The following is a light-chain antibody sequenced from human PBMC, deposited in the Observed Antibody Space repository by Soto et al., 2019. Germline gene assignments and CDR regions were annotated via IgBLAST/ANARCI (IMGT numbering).Light chain of an antibody. V-gene: IGKV3-20*01. J-gene: IGKJ3*01. CDR3: HQYGRSPT. CDR1: QSISTN. CDR2: GAS. Sequence: LTQSPGTVSLSQGERATLSCRASQSISTNLAWYQQKPGQAPRLLIYGASSRATGIPDRFSGSGSGTDFTLTISSLEPEDFAVYYCHQYGRSPTFGPGTMLDTK.